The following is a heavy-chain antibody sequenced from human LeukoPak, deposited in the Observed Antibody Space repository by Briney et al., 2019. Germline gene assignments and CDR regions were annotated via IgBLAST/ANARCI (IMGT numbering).Heavy chain of an antibody. CDR1: GFTFTTYS. CDR2: ISSSSSYI. J-gene: IGHJ4*02. CDR3: ARPLDEEWLNSNDY. Sequence: GGSLRLSCEASGFTFTTYSMTWVRQAPGKGLEWVSSISSSSSYIYYADSVKGRFTISRDNAKNSLYLQMNSLRAEDTAVYYCARPLDEEWLNSNDYWGQGTLVTVSS. V-gene: IGHV3-21*01. D-gene: IGHD6-19*01.